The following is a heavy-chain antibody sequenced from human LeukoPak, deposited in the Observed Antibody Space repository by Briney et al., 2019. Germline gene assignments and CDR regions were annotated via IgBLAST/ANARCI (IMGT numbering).Heavy chain of an antibody. V-gene: IGHV3-48*01. CDR3: AREPVYYYYMDV. CDR2: ISSSTSTI. Sequence: GGSLRLSCAASGFTFSTYSMNWVRQAPGKGLELVSYISSSTSTIYYADSVKGRFTISRDNAKNSLYLQMNSLRAEDTAVYYCAREPVYYYYMDVWGKGTTVTVSS. CDR1: GFTFSTYS. J-gene: IGHJ6*03.